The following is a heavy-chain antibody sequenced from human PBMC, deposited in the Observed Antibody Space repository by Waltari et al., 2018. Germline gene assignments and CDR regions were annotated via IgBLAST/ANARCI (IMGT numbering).Heavy chain of an antibody. CDR3: ASTYCGGDCYLLYGLDV. Sequence: QVQLVESGGDLVKPGGSLRLTCAASGFTFSAYYMTWPRQAPGKGLEWVSYISSDSGYTQYADSAKGRFTISRDNAKNSLYLQMNSLRADDTAVYYCASTYCGGDCYLLYGLDVWGQGTTVTVSS. D-gene: IGHD2-21*02. V-gene: IGHV3-11*06. J-gene: IGHJ6*02. CDR1: GFTFSAYY. CDR2: ISSDSGYT.